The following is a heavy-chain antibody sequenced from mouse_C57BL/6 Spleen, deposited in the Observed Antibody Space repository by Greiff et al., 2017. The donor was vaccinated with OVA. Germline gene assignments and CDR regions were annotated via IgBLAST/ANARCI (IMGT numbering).Heavy chain of an antibody. V-gene: IGHV14-4*01. Sequence: EVQLQESGAELVRPGASVKLSCTASGFNIKDDYMHWVKQRPEQGLEWIGWIDPENGDTEYASKFQGKATITADTSSNTAYLQLSSLTSEDTAVYYCATGGATMRTYWGQGTLVTVSA. CDR3: ATGGATMRTY. D-gene: IGHD2-4*01. CDR2: IDPENGDT. J-gene: IGHJ3*01. CDR1: GFNIKDDY.